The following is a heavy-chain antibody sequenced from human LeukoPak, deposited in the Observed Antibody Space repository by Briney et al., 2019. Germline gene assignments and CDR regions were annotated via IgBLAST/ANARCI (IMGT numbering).Heavy chain of an antibody. CDR1: GFTFSSYA. Sequence: GGSLRLSCAASGFTFSSYAMSWLRQAPGKGLEWVSAISGSGGSTYYADSVKGRFTISRDNSKNTLYLQMNSLRAEDTAVYYCAKELLTFGGVIGAYYFDYWGQGTVVTVSS. CDR2: ISGSGGST. D-gene: IGHD3-16*02. J-gene: IGHJ4*02. CDR3: AKELLTFGGVIGAYYFDY. V-gene: IGHV3-23*01.